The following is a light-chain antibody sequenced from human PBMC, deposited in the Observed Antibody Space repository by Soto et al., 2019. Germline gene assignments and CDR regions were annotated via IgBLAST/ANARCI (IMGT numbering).Light chain of an antibody. Sequence: RVLTQSPATLSVSPGERATLSCRASQSVGYNLAWYQQKPGQSPRLLIYATSTRATGVPARFSGSGSGTEFTLTISSLQSEDFAVYYCQQYNTWPPIFNFVPGTKVDIK. CDR2: ATS. J-gene: IGKJ3*01. CDR1: QSVGYN. V-gene: IGKV3-15*01. CDR3: QQYNTWPPIFN.